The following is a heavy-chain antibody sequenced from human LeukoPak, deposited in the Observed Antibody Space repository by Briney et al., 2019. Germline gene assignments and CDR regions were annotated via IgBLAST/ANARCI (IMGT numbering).Heavy chain of an antibody. Sequence: GGSLRLSCAADGFTFSRYDIHWVRQATGRGLEWVSAIGTAGATYYTGSVKGRFTISRENAKNSVYLQMNSLRAGDTAVYYCARWYSSSQGFDYWGQGTLVTVSS. CDR1: GFTFSRYD. J-gene: IGHJ4*02. CDR2: IGTAGAT. CDR3: ARWYSSSQGFDY. V-gene: IGHV3-13*01. D-gene: IGHD6-13*01.